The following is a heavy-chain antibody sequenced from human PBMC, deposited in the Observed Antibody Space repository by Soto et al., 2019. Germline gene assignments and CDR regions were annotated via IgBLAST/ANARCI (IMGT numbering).Heavy chain of an antibody. CDR3: ASLGYCSGGSCYSDVY. D-gene: IGHD2-15*01. J-gene: IGHJ4*02. CDR1: GYTFTSYY. CDR2: INPSGGST. V-gene: IGHV1-46*03. Sequence: GASVKVSCKASGYTFTSYYMHWVRQAPGQGLEWMGIINPSGGSTSYAQKFQGRVTMTRDTSTSTVYMELSSLRSEDTAVYYCASLGYCSGGSCYSDVYWGQGTLVTVSS.